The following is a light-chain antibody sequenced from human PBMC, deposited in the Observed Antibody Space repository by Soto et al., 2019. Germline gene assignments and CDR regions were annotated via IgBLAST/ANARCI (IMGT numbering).Light chain of an antibody. CDR1: QVISTS. V-gene: IGKV1-13*02. Sequence: IQLTQSPSFLSPSIGESVTITCRASQVISTSLAWYQVKPGKAPKILIYDASSLESGVPSRFRGSGSGTEFTLTISKLQSEDFETYYCQQYYRYSITFGQGTRLEI. CDR3: QQYYRYSIT. CDR2: DAS. J-gene: IGKJ5*01.